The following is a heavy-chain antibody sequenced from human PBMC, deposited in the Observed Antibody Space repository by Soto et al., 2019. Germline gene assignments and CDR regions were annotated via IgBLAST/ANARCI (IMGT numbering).Heavy chain of an antibody. J-gene: IGHJ1*01. V-gene: IGHV4-59*01. Sequence: PSETLSLTRTVSGGSISSYYWSWIRQPPGKGLEWIGYIYYSGSTNYNPSLKSRVTISVDTSKNQFSLKLSSVTAADTAVYYCATIRYSSGWPNEYFQHWGQGTLVTVSS. D-gene: IGHD6-19*01. CDR1: GGSISSYY. CDR2: IYYSGST. CDR3: ATIRYSSGWPNEYFQH.